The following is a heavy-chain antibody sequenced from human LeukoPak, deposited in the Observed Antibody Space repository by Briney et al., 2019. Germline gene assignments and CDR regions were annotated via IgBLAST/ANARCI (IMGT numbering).Heavy chain of an antibody. V-gene: IGHV3-11*01. D-gene: IGHD6-25*01. CDR2: ISSSGGNT. J-gene: IGHJ4*01. CDR1: GFDLSDYY. CDR3: ARGRDYFDY. Sequence: GGSLRLSCVVSGFDLSDYYMSWIRQAPGKGLEWISYISSSGGNTYFADSVKGRFTVSRDNARGSLYLQMNSLTADDTAIYYCARGRDYFDYWGQGTQVTVSS.